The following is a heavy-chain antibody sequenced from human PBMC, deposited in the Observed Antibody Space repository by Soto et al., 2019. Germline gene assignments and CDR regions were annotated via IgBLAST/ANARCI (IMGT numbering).Heavy chain of an antibody. CDR2: INHSGST. CDR3: ARANYDFWSGYYYYHY. Sequence: PSETLSLTCAVYGGSFSGYYWSWIRQPPGKGLEWIGEINHSGSTNYNPSLKSRVTISVDTSKNQFSLKLSSVTAADTAVYYCARANYDFWSGYYYYHYWGQGTLVTVSP. V-gene: IGHV4-34*01. CDR1: GGSFSGYY. J-gene: IGHJ4*02. D-gene: IGHD3-3*01.